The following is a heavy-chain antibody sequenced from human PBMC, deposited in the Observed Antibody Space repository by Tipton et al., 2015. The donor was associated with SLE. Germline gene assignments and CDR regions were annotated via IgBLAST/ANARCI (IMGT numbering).Heavy chain of an antibody. J-gene: IGHJ5*02. CDR3: AGGGGGYVWLGP. CDR2: INHSGST. V-gene: IGHV4-34*01. CDR1: GGSFSGYY. D-gene: IGHD5-12*01. Sequence: TLSLTCAVYGGSFSGYYWSWIRQPPGKGLEWIGEINHSGSTNYNPSLKSRVTISVDTSKNQFSLKLSSVTAADTAVYYCAGGGGGYVWLGPWGQGNLVTVSS.